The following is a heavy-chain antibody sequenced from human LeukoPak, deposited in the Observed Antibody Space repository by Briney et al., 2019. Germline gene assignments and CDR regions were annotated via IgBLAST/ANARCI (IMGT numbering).Heavy chain of an antibody. Sequence: GGSLRLSCAASGFTFTNNFMSWVRQVPGKGLEWVANIKQDGSETTYADSVKGRFTISRDNAKNSLYLQMNSLRAEDTAVYYCAELGITMIGGVWGKGTTVTISS. V-gene: IGHV3-7*01. CDR1: GFTFTNNF. J-gene: IGHJ6*04. CDR2: IKQDGSET. CDR3: AELGITMIGGV. D-gene: IGHD3-10*02.